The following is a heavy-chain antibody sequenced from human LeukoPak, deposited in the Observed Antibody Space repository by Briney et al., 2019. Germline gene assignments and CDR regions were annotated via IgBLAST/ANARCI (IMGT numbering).Heavy chain of an antibody. Sequence: XSCAXSGFTFSGSWXDWVRQAPGKGLEWVANINQDGSETYYVDSAKGRFTISRDNAKNSLYLQMDSLRVEDTAMYYCTRALDFWGQGTLVTVSS. V-gene: IGHV3-7*01. CDR2: INQDGSET. CDR1: GFTFSGSW. CDR3: TRALDF. J-gene: IGHJ4*02.